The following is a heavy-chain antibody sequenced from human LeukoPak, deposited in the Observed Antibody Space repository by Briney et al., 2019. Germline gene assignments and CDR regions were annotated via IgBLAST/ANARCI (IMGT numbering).Heavy chain of an antibody. Sequence: GGSLRLSCAASGFTFSGYWMGWVRQAPGKGLEWVANIKQDGSEKYYVDSVKGRFTISRDNAKNSLHLQMNSLRAEDTAVYYWARGGGRGDYNERYYFDYWGQGTLVTVSS. CDR2: IKQDGSEK. J-gene: IGHJ4*02. D-gene: IGHD3-22*01. CDR1: GFTFSGYW. CDR3: ARGGGRGDYNERYYFDY. V-gene: IGHV3-7*01.